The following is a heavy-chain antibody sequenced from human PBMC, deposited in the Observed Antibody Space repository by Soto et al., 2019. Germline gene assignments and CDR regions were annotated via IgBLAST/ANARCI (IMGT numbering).Heavy chain of an antibody. CDR3: ARTLLPHVSSSWYFLWSGSDKGLYYGMDV. CDR1: GYTFTSYD. J-gene: IGHJ6*02. D-gene: IGHD6-13*01. V-gene: IGHV1-8*01. Sequence: ASVKVSCKASGYTFTSYDINWVRQATGQGLEWMGWMNPNSGNTGYAQKSQGRVTMTRNTSICTAYMELSSLRSEDTAVYYCARTLLPHVSSSWYFLWSGSDKGLYYGMDVWGQGTTVTVSS. CDR2: MNPNSGNT.